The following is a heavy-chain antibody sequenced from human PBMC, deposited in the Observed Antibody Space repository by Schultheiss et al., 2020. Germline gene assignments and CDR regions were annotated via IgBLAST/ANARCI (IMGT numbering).Heavy chain of an antibody. V-gene: IGHV3-23*01. J-gene: IGHJ4*02. D-gene: IGHD1-26*01. Sequence: GGSLRLSCAASGFTFSSYAMSWVRQAPGKGLEWVSAISGSGGSTYYADSVKGRFTIARDNSKNTLYLQMNSLIAEDTAVDYCVRGAQQLVGATTRFDYWGQGTLVTVSS. CDR1: GFTFSSYA. CDR3: VRGAQQLVGATTRFDY. CDR2: ISGSGGST.